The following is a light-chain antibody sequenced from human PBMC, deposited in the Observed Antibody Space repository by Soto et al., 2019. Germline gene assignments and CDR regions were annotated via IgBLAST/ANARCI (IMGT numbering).Light chain of an antibody. CDR1: QSVSSSY. V-gene: IGKV3-20*01. Sequence: ESVLTLSPGTLSLSPGERATLSCRASQSVSSSYLAWYQQKPGQAPRLLIYGASSRATGIPDRFSGSGSGTDFTLTISRLEPEDFAVYYCQQYGSSPLTFGGGTKVDIK. CDR2: GAS. J-gene: IGKJ4*01. CDR3: QQYGSSPLT.